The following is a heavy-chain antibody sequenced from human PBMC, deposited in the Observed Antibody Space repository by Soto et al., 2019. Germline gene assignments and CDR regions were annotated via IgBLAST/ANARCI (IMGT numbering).Heavy chain of an antibody. CDR2: IYTSGST. V-gene: IGHV4-4*07. D-gene: IGHD3-22*01. CDR1: GGSISSYY. J-gene: IGHJ4*02. CDR3: ARGPYDSSGYPFGFDY. Sequence: SETLSLTCTVSGGSISSYYWSWIRQPAGKGLEWIGRIYTSGSTNYNPSLKSRVTMSVDTSKNQFSLKLSSVTAADTAVYYCARGPYDSSGYPFGFDYWGQGTQVTVSS.